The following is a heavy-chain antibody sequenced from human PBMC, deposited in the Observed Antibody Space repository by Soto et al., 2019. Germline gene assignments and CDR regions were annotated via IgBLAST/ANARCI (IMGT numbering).Heavy chain of an antibody. CDR2: ITSDGKSK. CDR3: ARESGDWPLNWFDP. D-gene: IGHD2-21*02. Sequence: PGGSLRLSCAASGFNFSNHWMHWVRQRPGEGLVWVSRITSDGKSKAYAESVKGRFAISRDNAKNTLYLQMNGLTAEDTAVYHCARESGDWPLNWFDPWGLGTLVTVS. CDR1: GFNFSNHW. V-gene: IGHV3-74*01. J-gene: IGHJ5*02.